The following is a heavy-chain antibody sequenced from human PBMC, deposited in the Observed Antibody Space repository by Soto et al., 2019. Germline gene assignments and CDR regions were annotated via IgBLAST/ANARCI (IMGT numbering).Heavy chain of an antibody. V-gene: IGHV4-34*01. D-gene: IGHD6-6*01. Sequence: PSETLSLTCAVYGGSFSGYYWSWIRQPPGKGLEWIGEINHSGSTNYNPSLKSRVTISVDTSKNQFSLKLSSVTAADTAVYYCAREGIAARNWFDPWGQGTLVTVSS. CDR1: GGSFSGYY. CDR2: INHSGST. CDR3: AREGIAARNWFDP. J-gene: IGHJ5*02.